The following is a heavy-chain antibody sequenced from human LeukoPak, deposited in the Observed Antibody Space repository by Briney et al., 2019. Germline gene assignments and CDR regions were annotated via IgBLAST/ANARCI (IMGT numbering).Heavy chain of an antibody. CDR2: FSDTGGGPYSSGGT. V-gene: IGHV3-23*01. CDR1: GFSFSSYA. CDR3: VRDAGTIPEVVNAHFDY. J-gene: IGHJ4*02. Sequence: GSLRLSCATSGFSFSSYAMSWVRQAPGKGLHWVSTFSDTGGGPYSSGGTYYADSVKGRFTISRDNSKNTVYLHMNSLRPEDTALYYCVRDAGTIPEVVNAHFDYWGQGTLVTVSS. D-gene: IGHD1-14*01.